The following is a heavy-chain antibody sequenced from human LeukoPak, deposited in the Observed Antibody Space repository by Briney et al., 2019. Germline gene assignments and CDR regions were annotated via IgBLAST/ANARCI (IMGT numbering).Heavy chain of an antibody. V-gene: IGHV4-34*01. Sequence: SETLSLTCAVYGGSFSGHYWSWIRQPPGKGLEWIGEINHSGSTNYNPSLESRVTISVDTSKNQFSLRLNSVTAAETAVYYCASQLGGTTFHWGQGTLVTVSS. D-gene: IGHD1/OR15-1a*01. J-gene: IGHJ4*02. CDR1: GGSFSGHY. CDR2: INHSGST. CDR3: ASQLGGTTFH.